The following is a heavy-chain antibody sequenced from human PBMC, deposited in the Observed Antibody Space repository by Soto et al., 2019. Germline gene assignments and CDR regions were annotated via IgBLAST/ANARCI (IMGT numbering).Heavy chain of an antibody. CDR3: AKVVIGGTSHSDFGF. D-gene: IGHD2-15*01. CDR1: PGCLARNNYS. Sequence: SKTLSFTCTVSPGCLARNNYSWGCVRQPTKKGLEWIRSAAYSGGTYKNPSLKSRVTVSVDTSNNQISLKFTSVTAADTAVYYGAKVVIGGTSHSDFGFRGKRSMGTVCS. CDR2: AAYSGGT. J-gene: IGHJ6*04. V-gene: IGHV4-39*01.